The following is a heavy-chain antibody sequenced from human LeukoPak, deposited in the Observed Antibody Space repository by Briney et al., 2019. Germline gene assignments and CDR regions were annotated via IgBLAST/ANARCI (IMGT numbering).Heavy chain of an antibody. V-gene: IGHV3-23*01. CDR2: ISGSGGST. CDR1: GFTFGSYA. CDR3: AKDLNFWSGYYDGFDY. D-gene: IGHD3-3*01. J-gene: IGHJ4*02. Sequence: GGSLRLSCAASGFTFGSYAMSWVRQAPGKGLEWVSAISGSGGSTYYADSVKGRFTISRDNSKNTLYLQMNSLRAEDTAVYYCAKDLNFWSGYYDGFDYWGQGTLVTVSS.